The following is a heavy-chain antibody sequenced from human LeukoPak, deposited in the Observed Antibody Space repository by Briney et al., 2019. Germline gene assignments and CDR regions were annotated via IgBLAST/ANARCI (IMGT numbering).Heavy chain of an antibody. V-gene: IGHV3-11*04. CDR2: ISSSGTTM. D-gene: IGHD4/OR15-4a*01. J-gene: IGHJ3*02. Sequence: GGSLRLSCAASGFTFSDHYMSWFRQSPGKGLEWVSYISSSGTTMYYADSVEGRFTISRDNAKNSLYLQMNSLRAEDTAVYYCARALLRTRDAFDIWGQGTMVTVSS. CDR3: ARALLRTRDAFDI. CDR1: GFTFSDHY.